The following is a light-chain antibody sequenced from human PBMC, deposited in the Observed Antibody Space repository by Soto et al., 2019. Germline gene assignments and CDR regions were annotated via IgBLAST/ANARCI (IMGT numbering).Light chain of an antibody. J-gene: IGKJ4*01. V-gene: IGKV3-15*01. Sequence: EVVMTQSPATLSVSPGERATLSCRASQSVGSKLAWYQQKPGQAPRLLFFDAFTRATGIPARFSGSGSGTEFTLFISSLQSEDFAVYYCQQYNNWPPLTFGGGSKVEI. CDR3: QQYNNWPPLT. CDR1: QSVGSK. CDR2: DAF.